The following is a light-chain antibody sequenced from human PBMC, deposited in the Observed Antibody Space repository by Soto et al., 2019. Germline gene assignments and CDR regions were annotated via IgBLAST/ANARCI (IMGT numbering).Light chain of an antibody. CDR2: SNN. Sequence: QSVLAQPPSASGTPGQMVTISCSGSSSNIGSNTVNWYQQLPGTAPKLLSYSNNQRPSGVPDRFSGSKSGTSASLAISGLQSEDEADYYCAAWDDSLNGFYVFGTGTKVTV. J-gene: IGLJ1*01. CDR1: SSNIGSNT. V-gene: IGLV1-44*01. CDR3: AAWDDSLNGFYV.